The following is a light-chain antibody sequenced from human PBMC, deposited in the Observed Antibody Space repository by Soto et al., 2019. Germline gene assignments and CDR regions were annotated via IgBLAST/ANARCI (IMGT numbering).Light chain of an antibody. Sequence: QSALTQPASVSGSPGQSITISCTGTSSDVGSYDLVSWYQHHPGTAPKLILYEVTKRPSGVSNRFSGSKSGNTASLTISGLQTEDDSHYYCCSYANGNTLLFGEGTQLTVL. J-gene: IGLJ2*01. V-gene: IGLV2-23*02. CDR1: SSDVGSYDL. CDR3: CSYANGNTLL. CDR2: EVT.